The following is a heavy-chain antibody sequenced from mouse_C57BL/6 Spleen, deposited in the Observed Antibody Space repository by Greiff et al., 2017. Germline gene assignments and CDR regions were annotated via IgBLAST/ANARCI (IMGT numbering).Heavy chain of an antibody. CDR1: GFTFSDYG. D-gene: IGHD1-1*01. CDR2: LSSGSSTI. CDR3: ARNYYGLGGFDY. V-gene: IGHV5-17*01. J-gene: IGHJ2*01. Sequence: EVMLVESGGGLVKPGGSLKLSCAASGFTFSDYGMHWVRQAPEKGLEWVAYLSSGSSTIYYAVTVKGRFTISRDNAKNTLFLQMTSLRSEDTAMYYCARNYYGLGGFDYWGQGTTLTVSS.